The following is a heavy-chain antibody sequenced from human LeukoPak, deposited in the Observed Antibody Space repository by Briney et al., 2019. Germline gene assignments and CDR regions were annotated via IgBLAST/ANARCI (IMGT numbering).Heavy chain of an antibody. V-gene: IGHV3-21*01. D-gene: IGHD3-10*01. CDR2: ITTISHYI. J-gene: IGHJ5*02. CDR3: ARSGGPGTYHQLRYNWFDP. CDR1: GFTLSDYH. Sequence: PGGSLRLSCAASGFTLSDYHMNWVRQAPGKGLEWLSSITTISHYIYYAGAVRGRFTISRDNAKNSLYLQMNSLRGEDTAVYHCARSGGPGTYHQLRYNWFDPWGQGTLVTVSS.